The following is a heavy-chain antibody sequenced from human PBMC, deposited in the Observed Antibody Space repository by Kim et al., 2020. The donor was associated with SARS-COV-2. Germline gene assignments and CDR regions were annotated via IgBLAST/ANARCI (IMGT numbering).Heavy chain of an antibody. CDR2: INPNSGGT. Sequence: ASVKVSCKASGYTFTGYYMHWVRQAPGQGLEWMGWINPNSGGTNYAQKFQGRVTMTRDTSISTAYMELSRLRSDDTAVYYCACDIVVVPAATANAFDIWGQGTMVTVSS. J-gene: IGHJ3*02. CDR1: GYTFTGYY. V-gene: IGHV1-2*02. D-gene: IGHD2-2*01. CDR3: ACDIVVVPAATANAFDI.